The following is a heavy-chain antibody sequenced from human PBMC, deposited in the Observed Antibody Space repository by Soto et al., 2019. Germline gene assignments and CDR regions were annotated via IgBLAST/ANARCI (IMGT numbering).Heavy chain of an antibody. CDR2: ISGNGGTT. Sequence: EVQLLESGGGLVQPGGSLRLSCTTSGFTYSTYAMSWVRQAPGKGLEWVSVISGNGGTTYYADSVKGRFTISRDNSKRTLYLQMNSLRAGDTAIFFCAKGGGGSGWSDAFDIWDQGTMVTVSS. V-gene: IGHV3-23*01. CDR1: GFTYSTYA. D-gene: IGHD6-19*01. CDR3: AKGGGGSGWSDAFDI. J-gene: IGHJ3*02.